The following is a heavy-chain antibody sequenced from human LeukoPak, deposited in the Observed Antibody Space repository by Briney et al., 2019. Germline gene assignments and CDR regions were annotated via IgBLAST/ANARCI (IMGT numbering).Heavy chain of an antibody. CDR2: ISYDGSNK. D-gene: IGHD6-13*01. CDR1: GFTFSSYA. Sequence: PGRSLRLSCAASGFTFSSYAMHWVRQAPGKGLEWVAVISYDGSNKYYADSVKGRFTISRDNSENTLYLQMNSLRAEDTAVYYCARDMGSSWYYYYGMDVWGQGATVTVSS. CDR3: ARDMGSSWYYYYGMDV. J-gene: IGHJ6*02. V-gene: IGHV3-30-3*01.